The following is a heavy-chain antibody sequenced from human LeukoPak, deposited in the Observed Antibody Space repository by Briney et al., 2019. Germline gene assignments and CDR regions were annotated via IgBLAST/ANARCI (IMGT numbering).Heavy chain of an antibody. Sequence: PGGSLRLSCAASGFTFSDYYMNWIRQAPGKGLEWVSSISSSSSYIYYADSVKGRFTISRDNAKNSLYLQMNSLRAEDTAVYYCARDNYYDFWSGYYSSYYYGMDVWGQGTTVTVSS. CDR2: ISSSSSYI. CDR1: GFTFSDYY. D-gene: IGHD3-3*01. CDR3: ARDNYYDFWSGYYSSYYYGMDV. V-gene: IGHV3-11*06. J-gene: IGHJ6*02.